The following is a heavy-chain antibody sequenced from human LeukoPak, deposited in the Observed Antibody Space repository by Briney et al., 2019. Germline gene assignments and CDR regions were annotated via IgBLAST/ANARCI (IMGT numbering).Heavy chain of an antibody. J-gene: IGHJ3*02. D-gene: IGHD1-26*01. Sequence: KTSETLSLTCTVSGGSISSSSYYWGWIRQPPGKGLEWIGSIYYSGSTYYNPSLKSRVTISVDTSENQFSLKLSSVTAADTAVYYCARHSRLYSGSYHDAFDIWGQGTMVTVSS. CDR1: GGSISSSSYY. CDR2: IYYSGST. CDR3: ARHSRLYSGSYHDAFDI. V-gene: IGHV4-39*01.